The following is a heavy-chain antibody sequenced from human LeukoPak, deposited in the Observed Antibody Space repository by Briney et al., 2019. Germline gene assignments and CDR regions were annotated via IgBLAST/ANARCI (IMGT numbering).Heavy chain of an antibody. CDR1: GFTFSNFA. CDR3: TTLSFVWFGDDY. V-gene: IGHV3-15*01. Sequence: PGGSLRLSCTASGFTFSNFAMSWVRQAPGKGLEWVGRIKRKIDGETTDYAAPVKGRFTISRDDSKSTLYLQMNSLKSEDTAVYYCTTLSFVWFGDDYWGQGTLVTVSS. CDR2: IKRKIDGETT. J-gene: IGHJ4*02. D-gene: IGHD3-10*01.